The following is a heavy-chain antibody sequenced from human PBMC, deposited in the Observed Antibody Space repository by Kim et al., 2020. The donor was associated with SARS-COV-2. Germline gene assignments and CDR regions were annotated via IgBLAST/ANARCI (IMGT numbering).Heavy chain of an antibody. Sequence: ASVKVSCKTSGYTFTSYDINWLRQATGQGLEWMGWMNPNSGNTNYAQKFQGRVTMTRNTSISTAYMELRSLRFEDTAVYYCARDPRRGGVGGRANIDYWGQGTLVTVSS. CDR3: ARDPRRGGVGGRANIDY. D-gene: IGHD3-16*01. J-gene: IGHJ4*02. CDR1: GYTFTSYD. CDR2: MNPNSGNT. V-gene: IGHV1-8*01.